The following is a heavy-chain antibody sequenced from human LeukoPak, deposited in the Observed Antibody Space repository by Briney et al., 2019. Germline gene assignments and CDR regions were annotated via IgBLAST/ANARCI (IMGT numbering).Heavy chain of an antibody. J-gene: IGHJ3*02. CDR2: ISGSGGST. V-gene: IGHV3-23*01. Sequence: QPGGSLRLSCAASGFTFSSYGMSWVRQAPGKGLEWVSAISGSGGSTYYADSVKGRFTISRDNSKNTLYLQMNSLRAEDTAVYYCAKDLAAILAFDIWGQGTMVTVSS. D-gene: IGHD2-21*02. CDR3: AKDLAAILAFDI. CDR1: GFTFSSYG.